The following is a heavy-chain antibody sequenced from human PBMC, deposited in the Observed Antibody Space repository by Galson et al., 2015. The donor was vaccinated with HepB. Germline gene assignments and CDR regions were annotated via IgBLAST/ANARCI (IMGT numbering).Heavy chain of an antibody. CDR3: ARGAGSSWYSSLDL. Sequence: SVKVSCKASGGTFSTYAFSWVRQAPGQGLEWMGGIIPIFGTANYAQKFQGRVTITADESTSTAHMELSSLRSEDTAVYYCARGAGSSWYSSLDLWGQGTLVTVS. J-gene: IGHJ5*02. V-gene: IGHV1-69*13. CDR2: IIPIFGTA. D-gene: IGHD6-13*01. CDR1: GGTFSTYA.